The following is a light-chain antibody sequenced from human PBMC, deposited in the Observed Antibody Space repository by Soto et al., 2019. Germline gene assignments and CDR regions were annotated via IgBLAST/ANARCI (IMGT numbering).Light chain of an antibody. CDR3: QHYNSYSEA. CDR1: QSISSY. J-gene: IGKJ1*01. V-gene: IGKV1-39*01. CDR2: AAS. Sequence: DIQMNQSPSSVSSSVGDRVTITCRASQSISSYLNWYQQKPGKAPKLLIYAASSLQSGVPSRFSGSGSGTEFTLTISSLQPDDFATYYCQHYNSYSEAFGQGTKVDIK.